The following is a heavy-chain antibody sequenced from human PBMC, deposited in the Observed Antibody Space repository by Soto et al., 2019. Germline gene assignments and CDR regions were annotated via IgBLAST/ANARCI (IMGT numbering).Heavy chain of an antibody. CDR2: ISYDGSNK. Sequence: PGWSLRLACASSVFTFISYAMHWVRQAPGRGLEWVALISYDGSNKYYADSLKGRFTISRDNSKNTLYLQMNSLRVEDTAVYYCARVWHQLDYGYWGQGTLVTVSS. CDR3: ARVWHQLDYGY. D-gene: IGHD6-13*01. CDR1: VFTFISYA. J-gene: IGHJ4*02. V-gene: IGHV3-30-3*01.